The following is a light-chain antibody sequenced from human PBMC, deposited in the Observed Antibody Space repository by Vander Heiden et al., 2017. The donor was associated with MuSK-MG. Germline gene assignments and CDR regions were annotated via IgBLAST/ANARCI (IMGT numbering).Light chain of an antibody. CDR3: QVWDINSVV. J-gene: IGLJ3*02. CDR2: QDD. CDR1: KLGDRY. V-gene: IGLV3-1*01. Sequence: YDLTQPPSVSVSQGQTASITCSGVKLGDRYVSWYQQEPGQSPVLVLYQDDKRPSGIPERFSCSNSGNTATLTISGSQAKDEADFYCQVWDINSVVFGGGTKLTVL.